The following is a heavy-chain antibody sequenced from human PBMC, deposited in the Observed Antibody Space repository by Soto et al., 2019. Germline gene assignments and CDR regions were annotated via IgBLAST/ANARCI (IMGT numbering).Heavy chain of an antibody. CDR3: ARGDCVGGTCYSLAGSFYYYMDV. D-gene: IGHD2-15*01. J-gene: IGHJ6*03. Sequence: EVQLVESGGGLVQPGGSLRLSCASSGFTFSNYWMYWVRQAPGKGLVWVSRINSDGSVSSYADSVKGRLTISRDNVKNTLYLHMDGLRAEDTAVYYCARGDCVGGTCYSLAGSFYYYMDVWGKATTVTVFS. CDR1: GFTFSNYW. CDR2: INSDGSVS. V-gene: IGHV3-74*01.